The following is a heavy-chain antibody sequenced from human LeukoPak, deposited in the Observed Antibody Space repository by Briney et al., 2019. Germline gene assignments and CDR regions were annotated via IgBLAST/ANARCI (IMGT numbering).Heavy chain of an antibody. J-gene: IGHJ4*02. V-gene: IGHV3-23*01. Sequence: GSLRLSCAASGFTFSSYAMSWVRQAPGQGLEWVSSISGSGCSTYYADSVKGRFTISRDNSKNTLYLQMNSLRADDTAVYYCAKSGSVLRYFDRLDYWGQGTLVTVSS. D-gene: IGHD3-9*01. CDR2: ISGSGCST. CDR3: AKSGSVLRYFDRLDY. CDR1: GFTFSSYA.